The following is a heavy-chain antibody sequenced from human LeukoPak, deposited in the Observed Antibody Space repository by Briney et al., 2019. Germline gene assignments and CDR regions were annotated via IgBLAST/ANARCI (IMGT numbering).Heavy chain of an antibody. CDR3: ARDSSGYIDY. CDR1: GYTFTSYD. V-gene: IGHV1-46*01. D-gene: IGHD3-22*01. CDR2: INPSGGST. Sequence: ASLRACSKAAGYTFTSYDMHCVRQAPGHGLEWMGIINPSGGSTSYAQKFQGRVTMTRDTSTSTVYMELSSLRSEDTAVYYCARDSSGYIDYWGQGTLVTVSS. J-gene: IGHJ4*02.